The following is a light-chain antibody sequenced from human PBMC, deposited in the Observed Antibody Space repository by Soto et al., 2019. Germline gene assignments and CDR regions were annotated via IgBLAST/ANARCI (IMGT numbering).Light chain of an antibody. CDR3: QVWDSSSHHVV. V-gene: IGLV3-21*04. CDR1: NMGSKS. Sequence: SYELIQPPSVSVAPGKTARITCGGNNMGSKSVHWYQQKPGQAHVLVIYHDSVRPSGIPERFSGSNSGNTATLTINSVEAGDEADYYCQVWDSSSHHVVFGGGTKVTVL. CDR2: HDS. J-gene: IGLJ2*01.